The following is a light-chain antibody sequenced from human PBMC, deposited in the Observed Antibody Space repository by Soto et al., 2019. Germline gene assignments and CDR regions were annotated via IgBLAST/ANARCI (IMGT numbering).Light chain of an antibody. CDR1: QSISSY. V-gene: IGKV1-39*01. CDR3: QQSYSTPRS. J-gene: IGKJ2*01. Sequence: DIQMTQSPSSLSASVGDRVTITCRARQSISSYLNWYQQKPGKATKLLIYAASSLQSGVPSRFSGSGSGTDFTLTISSLQPEDFATYYCQQSYSTPRSFGQGTKLEIK. CDR2: AAS.